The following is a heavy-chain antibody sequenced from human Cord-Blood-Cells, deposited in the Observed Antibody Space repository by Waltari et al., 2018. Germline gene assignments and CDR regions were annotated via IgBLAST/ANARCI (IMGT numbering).Heavy chain of an antibody. V-gene: IGHV3-21*01. CDR3: ARVVGYCTNGVCYAFDI. J-gene: IGHJ3*02. Sequence: EVQLVESGGGLVKPGGSLRLSCAASGFTFSSYSMNWVRQAPGKGLEWVSPISMSSSYIYYADSVKGRFTISRDNAKNSLYLQMNSLRAEDTAVYYCARVVGYCTNGVCYAFDIWGQGTMVTVSS. CDR1: GFTFSSYS. CDR2: ISMSSSYI. D-gene: IGHD2-8*01.